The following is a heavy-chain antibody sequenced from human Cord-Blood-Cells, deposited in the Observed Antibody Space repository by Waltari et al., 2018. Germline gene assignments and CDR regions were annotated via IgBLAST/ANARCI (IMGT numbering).Heavy chain of an antibody. Sequence: EVQLVESGGGLVQPGGSLRLSCAASGFTFSSYEMNWVRQDPGKGLEWVSYISSSGSTIYYADSVKGRFTISRDNAKNSLYLQMNSLRAEDTAVYYCARDGSARLTDAFDIWGQGTMVTVSS. D-gene: IGHD3-10*01. CDR3: ARDGSARLTDAFDI. J-gene: IGHJ3*02. V-gene: IGHV3-48*03. CDR1: GFTFSSYE. CDR2: ISSSGSTI.